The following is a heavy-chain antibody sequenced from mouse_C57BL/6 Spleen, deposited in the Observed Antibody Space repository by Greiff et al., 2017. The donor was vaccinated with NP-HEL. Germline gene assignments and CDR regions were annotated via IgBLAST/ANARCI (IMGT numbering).Heavy chain of an antibody. V-gene: IGHV1-69*01. D-gene: IGHD1-1*01. CDR1: GYTFTSYW. CDR2: IDPSDSYT. CDR3: ARGGATTVALYYYAMDY. J-gene: IGHJ4*01. Sequence: QVQLQQPGAELVMPGASVKLSCKASGYTFTSYWMHWVKQRPGQGLEWIGEIDPSDSYTNYNQKFKGKSRLTVDKAASTAYMQLSSLTSEDSAVYYCARGGATTVALYYYAMDYWGQGTSVTVSS.